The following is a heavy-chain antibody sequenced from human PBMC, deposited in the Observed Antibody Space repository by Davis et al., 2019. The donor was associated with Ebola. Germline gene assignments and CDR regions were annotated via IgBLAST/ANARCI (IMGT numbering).Heavy chain of an antibody. CDR3: AGGPWEFDF. V-gene: IGHV3-53*01. D-gene: IGHD1-26*01. J-gene: IGHJ4*02. CDR2: IHKDGRT. Sequence: GGSLRLSCAASGFTVSGNYMGWVREAPGTGLEWVSLIHKDGRTYYGDSVKGRFTISRDNSKNTLFLQINSLTAEDTALYYCAGGPWEFDFWGQGTLVTVSS. CDR1: GFTVSGNY.